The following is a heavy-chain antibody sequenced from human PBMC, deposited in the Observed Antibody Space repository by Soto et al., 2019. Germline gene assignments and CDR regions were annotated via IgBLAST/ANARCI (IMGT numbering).Heavy chain of an antibody. CDR2: IISRGSTI. Sequence: QVQLVESGGGLVKPGGSLRLSCAASGFTFSDYYMSWIRQAPGQGLEWVSYIISRGSTIYYADSVKGRFTITRDNAKNSLYLQMNSLRAEDTAVYYCARDLTIFGVVPSYYYYGMDVWGQGTTVTVSS. CDR1: GFTFSDYY. D-gene: IGHD3-3*01. CDR3: ARDLTIFGVVPSYYYYGMDV. V-gene: IGHV3-11*01. J-gene: IGHJ6*02.